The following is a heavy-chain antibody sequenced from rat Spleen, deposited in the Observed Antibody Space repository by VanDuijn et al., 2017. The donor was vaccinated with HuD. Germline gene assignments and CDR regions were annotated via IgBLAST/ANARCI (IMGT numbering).Heavy chain of an antibody. CDR2: ITTGGGNT. CDR3: ARRHYGYTDYFDY. V-gene: IGHV5-25*01. Sequence: EVKLVESGGGLVQPGRSMKLSCVVSGFTFSNYYMAWVRQAPTKGLEWVASITTGGGNTYYRDSVKGRFTISRDNAKSTLYLQMDSLRSEDTATYYCARRHYGYTDYFDYWGQGVMVTVSS. CDR1: GFTFSNYY. J-gene: IGHJ2*01. D-gene: IGHD1-9*01.